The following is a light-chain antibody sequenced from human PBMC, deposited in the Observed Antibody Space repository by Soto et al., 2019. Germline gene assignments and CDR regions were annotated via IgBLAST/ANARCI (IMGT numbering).Light chain of an antibody. J-gene: IGLJ2*01. CDR1: NSDIGGYNY. Sequence: QSVLTQPASVSGSPGQSITISCTGTNSDIGGYNYVSWYQQHPGKAPKLMIYDVSNRPSGVSYRFSGSKSGNTASLTISGLQAEDEADYYCGSYTSRSTLGVFGGGTKVTVL. V-gene: IGLV2-14*03. CDR3: GSYTSRSTLGV. CDR2: DVS.